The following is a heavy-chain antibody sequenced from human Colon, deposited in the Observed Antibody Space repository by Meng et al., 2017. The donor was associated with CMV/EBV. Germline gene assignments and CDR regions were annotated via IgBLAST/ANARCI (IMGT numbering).Heavy chain of an antibody. CDR3: VRAMNEEIN. Sequence: LSLTCAVYGWSFSGFHCNWIRQPPGKGLEWIGEIHPGGWTNYNPSLKSRVTMSIDTSKNQFSLKVNSVTAADTAVYFCVRAMNEEINWGQGTLVTVSS. D-gene: IGHD5-24*01. V-gene: IGHV4-34*01. J-gene: IGHJ4*02. CDR1: GWSFSGFH. CDR2: IHPGGWT.